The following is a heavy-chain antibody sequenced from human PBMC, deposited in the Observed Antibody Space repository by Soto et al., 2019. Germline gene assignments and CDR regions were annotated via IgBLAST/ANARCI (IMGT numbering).Heavy chain of an antibody. Sequence: GGSLRLSCAASGFTVSSNYMSWVRQAPGKGLEWVSVIYSGGSTYYADSVKGRFTISRDNSKNTLYLQMNSLRAEDTAVYYCARNMYSSSTVSVEGYYYYYYMDVWGKGTTVTVSS. CDR2: IYSGGST. V-gene: IGHV3-53*01. CDR3: ARNMYSSSTVSVEGYYYYYYMDV. D-gene: IGHD6-6*01. J-gene: IGHJ6*03. CDR1: GFTVSSNY.